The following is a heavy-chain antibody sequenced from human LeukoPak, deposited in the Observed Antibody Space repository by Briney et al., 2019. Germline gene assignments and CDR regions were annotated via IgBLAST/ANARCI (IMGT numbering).Heavy chain of an antibody. V-gene: IGHV3-66*01. CDR3: ARMRPDYYFDY. J-gene: IGHJ4*02. CDR2: IYSGGST. D-gene: IGHD3-3*01. Sequence: GGSLRLSCAASGFTVSSNYMSWVRQAPGKGLEWVSVIYSGGSTYYADSVKGRFTISRDNSKNTLYLQMNSLRAEDTAVYYCARMRPDYYFDYWGQGTLVTVSS. CDR1: GFTVSSNY.